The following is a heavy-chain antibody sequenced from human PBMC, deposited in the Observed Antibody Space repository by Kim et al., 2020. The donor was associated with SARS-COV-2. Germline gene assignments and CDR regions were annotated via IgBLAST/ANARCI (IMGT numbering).Heavy chain of an antibody. J-gene: IGHJ5*02. CDR3: ARGTYGSGSYYTTVNWFDP. CDR1: GGSFSGYY. CDR2: INHSGST. D-gene: IGHD3-10*01. V-gene: IGHV4-34*01. Sequence: SETLSLTCAVYGGSFSGYYWSWIRQPPGKGLEWIGEINHSGSTNYNPSLKSRVTISVDTSKNQFSLKLSSVTAADTAVYYCARGTYGSGSYYTTVNWFDPWGQGTLVTVSS.